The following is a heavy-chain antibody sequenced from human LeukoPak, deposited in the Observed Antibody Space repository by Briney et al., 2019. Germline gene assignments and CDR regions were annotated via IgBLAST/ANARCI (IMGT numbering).Heavy chain of an antibody. CDR3: ARDSLHYDFWSGGGTFDY. CDR2: INPSGGST. D-gene: IGHD3-3*01. Sequence: ASVKVSCKASGYTFTSYYMHWVRQAPGQGLEWMGIINPSGGSTSYAQKFQGRVTMTRDTSTSTVYMELSSLRSEDTAVYYCARDSLHYDFWSGGGTFDYWGQGTLVTVSS. CDR1: GYTFTSYY. V-gene: IGHV1-46*01. J-gene: IGHJ4*02.